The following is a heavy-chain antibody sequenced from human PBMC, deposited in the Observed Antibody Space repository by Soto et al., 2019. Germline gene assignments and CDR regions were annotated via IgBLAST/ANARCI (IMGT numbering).Heavy chain of an antibody. CDR2: VYYSGST. CDR1: GGSISSSSYY. CDR3: ARHSRIAVAGTPPWLVAYFDY. J-gene: IGHJ4*02. Sequence: QLQLQESGPGLVKPSETLSLTCTVSGGSISSSSYYWGWIRQPPGKGLEWIGTVYYSGSTYYNPSLKSRVTISADTSKNQFSLKLSSVTAADTAVYYCARHSRIAVAGTPPWLVAYFDYWGQGTLVAVSS. D-gene: IGHD6-13*01. V-gene: IGHV4-39*01.